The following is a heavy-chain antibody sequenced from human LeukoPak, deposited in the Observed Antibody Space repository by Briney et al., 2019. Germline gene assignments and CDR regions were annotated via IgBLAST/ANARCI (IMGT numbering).Heavy chain of an antibody. V-gene: IGHV3-7*01. CDR2: IKQDGSEK. CDR1: GFTFSSYW. J-gene: IGHJ4*02. Sequence: GGSLRLSCAASGFTFSSYWTSWVRQAPGKGLEWVANIKQDGSEKYYVDSVKGRFTISRDNAKNSLYLQMNSLRAEDTAVYYCARDLNGGATDYWGQGTLVTVSS. D-gene: IGHD1-26*01. CDR3: ARDLNGGATDY.